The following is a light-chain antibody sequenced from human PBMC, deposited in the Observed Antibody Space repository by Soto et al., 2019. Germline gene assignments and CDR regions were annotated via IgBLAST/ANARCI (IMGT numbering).Light chain of an antibody. CDR1: QSFSSSY. CDR2: GAS. V-gene: IGKV3-20*01. CDR3: QQYGSSPGT. Sequence: EIVVTQSPGTLSLSPGERATLSCRASQSFSSSYLAWYQQKPGQAPRLLIYGASSRATGIPDRFSGSGSGTDFTLTISRLEPEDFAVYYCQQYGSSPGTFGQGTKVEIK. J-gene: IGKJ1*01.